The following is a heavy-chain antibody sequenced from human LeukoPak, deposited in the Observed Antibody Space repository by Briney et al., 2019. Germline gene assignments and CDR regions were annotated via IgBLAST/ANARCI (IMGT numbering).Heavy chain of an antibody. CDR2: IWSDGSNE. CDR3: AREWGTAMDV. J-gene: IGHJ6*02. V-gene: IGHV3-33*01. Sequence: GRSLRLSCAVTGFSLTSSGVYWVRQAPGKGLEWVALIWSDGSNEDHADSVKGRFTISRDNAKNTLFLQMNSLRAEDTAVYYCAREWGTAMDVRGQGTTVTVSS. CDR1: GFSLTSSG. D-gene: IGHD1-1*01.